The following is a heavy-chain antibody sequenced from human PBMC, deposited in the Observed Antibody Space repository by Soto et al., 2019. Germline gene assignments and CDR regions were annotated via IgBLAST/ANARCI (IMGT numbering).Heavy chain of an antibody. V-gene: IGHV3-30-3*01. D-gene: IGHD1-7*01. CDR3: SRDDRITGTPNDY. CDR1: GFTFSSYA. Sequence: QVQLVESGGGVVQPGRSLRLSCAASGFTFSSYAMHWVRQAPGKGLEWVAVISYDGSNKYYADSVKGRFTISRDNSKNTLYLQMNSLRAEDTAVYYCSRDDRITGTPNDYWGQGTLVTVSS. J-gene: IGHJ4*02. CDR2: ISYDGSNK.